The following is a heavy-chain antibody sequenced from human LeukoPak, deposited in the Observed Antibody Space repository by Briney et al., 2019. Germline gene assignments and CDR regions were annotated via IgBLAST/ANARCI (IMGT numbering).Heavy chain of an antibody. CDR2: LCDSGST. CDR3: ARDSGITIFGVVTVDAFDI. Sequence: PSETLSLTCTVSGGSLSSYCWSWVRQSPGKRLEWIGYLCDSGSTSFNPSLKSRVTISVDTSKNQFSLKLSSVTAADTAVYYCARDSGITIFGVVTVDAFDIWGQGTMVTVSS. J-gene: IGHJ3*02. D-gene: IGHD3-3*01. V-gene: IGHV4-59*01. CDR1: GGSLSSYC.